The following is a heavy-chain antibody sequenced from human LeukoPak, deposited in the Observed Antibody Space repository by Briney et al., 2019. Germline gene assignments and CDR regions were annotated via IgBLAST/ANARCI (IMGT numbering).Heavy chain of an antibody. Sequence: SETLSLTCTVSGASISSYYWSWIRQPPGKGLEWIGYIYYSGSTNYNPSLKSRVTISVDTSNNQFSLRSTSATAADTAMYYCARGRFAELLFDIWGQGTLVTVSS. D-gene: IGHD3-10*01. V-gene: IGHV4-59*08. CDR3: ARGRFAELLFDI. CDR1: GASISSYY. CDR2: IYYSGST. J-gene: IGHJ4*02.